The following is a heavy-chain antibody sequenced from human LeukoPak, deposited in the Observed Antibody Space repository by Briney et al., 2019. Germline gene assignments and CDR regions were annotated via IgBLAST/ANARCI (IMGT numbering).Heavy chain of an antibody. CDR2: IYYSGST. Sequence: PGGSLRLSCAASEFTFSRYGMNWVRQPPGKGLEWIGSIYYSGSTNYNPSLKSRVTISVDTSKNQFSLKLSSVTAADTAVYYCARVPYGSGFFDHWGQGTLVTVSS. CDR3: ARVPYGSGFFDH. V-gene: IGHV4-59*01. D-gene: IGHD3-10*01. CDR1: EFTFSRYG. J-gene: IGHJ4*02.